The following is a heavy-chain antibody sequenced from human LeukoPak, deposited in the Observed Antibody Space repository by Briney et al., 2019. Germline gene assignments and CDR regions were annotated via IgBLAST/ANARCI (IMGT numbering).Heavy chain of an antibody. CDR2: IYPGESDT. Sequence: GESLKISCKGSGCSFTHDWIGWVRQMPGKGLEWMGIIYPGESDTRYSPSFQGQVTISADKSIDTAYLQWSSLKASDTAMYYCARRGTGSGYGTFDYWGQGTLVTVSS. J-gene: IGHJ4*02. V-gene: IGHV5-51*01. CDR1: GCSFTHDW. CDR3: ARRGTGSGYGTFDY. D-gene: IGHD5-12*01.